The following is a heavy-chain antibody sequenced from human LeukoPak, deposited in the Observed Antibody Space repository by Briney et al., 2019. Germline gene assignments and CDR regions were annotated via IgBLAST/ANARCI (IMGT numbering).Heavy chain of an antibody. D-gene: IGHD3-3*01. CDR1: GGTFSSYA. Sequence: ASVTVSCKASGGTFSSYAISWVRQAPGQGLEWMGGIIPIFGTANYAQKFQGRVTITADESTSTAYMELSSLRSEDTAVYYCARVRFLEWLLIDYWGQGTLVTVSS. CDR3: ARVRFLEWLLIDY. CDR2: IIPIFGTA. J-gene: IGHJ4*02. V-gene: IGHV1-69*13.